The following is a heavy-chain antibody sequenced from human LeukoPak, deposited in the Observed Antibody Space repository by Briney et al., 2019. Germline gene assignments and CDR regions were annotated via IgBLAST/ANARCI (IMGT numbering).Heavy chain of an antibody. V-gene: IGHV4-34*01. CDR1: GGSFSGYY. CDR2: INHSGST. Sequence: SETLSLTCAVYGGSFSGYYWSWIRQPPGKGLEWIGEINHSGSTNYNPSLKSRVTISVDTSKNQFSLKLSSVTAADTAVYYCARGHYFDYWGQGTLVTVSS. CDR3: ARGHYFDY. J-gene: IGHJ4*02.